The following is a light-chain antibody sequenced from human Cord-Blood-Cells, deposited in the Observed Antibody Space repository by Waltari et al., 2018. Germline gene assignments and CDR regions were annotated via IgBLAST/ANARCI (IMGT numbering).Light chain of an antibody. V-gene: IGKV3-15*01. CDR2: GAS. Sequence: ELVMTQSPATLSVSPGDSATLPCRASQSVSNNLAWYQQKPGQAPRLLLYGASTKPTGIPARFSGSGSGTEYTITISSLQSEDYAVYYCQQHNNWPPWTFGQGTKVEIK. CDR1: QSVSNN. J-gene: IGKJ1*01. CDR3: QQHNNWPPWT.